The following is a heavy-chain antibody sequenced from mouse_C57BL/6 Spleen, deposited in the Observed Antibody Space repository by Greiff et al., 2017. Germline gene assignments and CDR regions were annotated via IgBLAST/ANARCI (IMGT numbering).Heavy chain of an antibody. Sequence: EVKLEESGPGMVKPSQSLSLTCTVTGYSITSGYDWHWIRHFPGNKLEWMGYISYSGSTNYNPSLKSRISITHDTSKNHFFLKLNSVTTEDTATYYCARDNDGGDYFDYWGQGTTLTVSS. J-gene: IGHJ2*01. D-gene: IGHD1-1*01. CDR1: GYSITSGYD. CDR2: ISYSGST. CDR3: ARDNDGGDYFDY. V-gene: IGHV3-1*01.